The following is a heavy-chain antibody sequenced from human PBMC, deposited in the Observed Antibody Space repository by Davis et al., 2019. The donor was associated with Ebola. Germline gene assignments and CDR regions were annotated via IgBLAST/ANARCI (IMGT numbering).Heavy chain of an antibody. CDR1: GFTFSSYW. V-gene: IGHV4-34*01. D-gene: IGHD2-21*01. CDR2: INHSGST. Sequence: ESLKISCAASGFTFSSYWMSWIRQPPGKGLEWIGEINHSGSTNYNPSLKSRVTISVDTSKNQFSLKLSSVTAADTAVYYCARGVIEDYWGQGTLATVSS. J-gene: IGHJ4*02. CDR3: ARGVIEDY.